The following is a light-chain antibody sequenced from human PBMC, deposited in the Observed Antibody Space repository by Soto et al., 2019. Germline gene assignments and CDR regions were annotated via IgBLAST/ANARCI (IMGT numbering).Light chain of an antibody. CDR2: GAS. CDR1: QTVSDD. CDR3: QQYHDWPPIT. J-gene: IGKJ3*01. Sequence: EIVMTQSPATLFVSPGERATLSCRASQTVSDDLAWYQQKPGQAPRLLIYGASTRATDIPARFSGGWSGTEFTLTISSLQSEDSAIYYCQQYHDWPPITFGPGTKVNI. V-gene: IGKV3-15*01.